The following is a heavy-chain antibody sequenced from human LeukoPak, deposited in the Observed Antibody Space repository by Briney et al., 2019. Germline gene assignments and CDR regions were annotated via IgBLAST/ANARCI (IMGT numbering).Heavy chain of an antibody. D-gene: IGHD3-22*01. CDR3: AKVNYYDSSGYLPFFDY. V-gene: IGHV3-23*01. CDR2: ISGSGGST. J-gene: IGHJ4*02. Sequence: GGPLRLSCAASGFTFSSYAMSWVRQAPGKGLEWVSAISGSGGSTYYADSVKGRFTISRDNSKNTLYLQMNSLRAEDTAVYYCAKVNYYDSSGYLPFFDYWGQGTLVTVSS. CDR1: GFTFSSYA.